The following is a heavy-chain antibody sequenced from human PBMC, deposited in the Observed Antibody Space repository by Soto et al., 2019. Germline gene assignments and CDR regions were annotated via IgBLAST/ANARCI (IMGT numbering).Heavy chain of an antibody. D-gene: IGHD6-6*01. CDR3: ARDVYSGSGDAFDL. Sequence: QVQLVQSGAEVKKPGASVKVSCKTSGYTFHIYGITWVRQAPGRGLEWMGWISTYTGKTDYAQSLQGRVTMTTDTSTGTAYLEVRSLRSDDTAVYFCARDVYSGSGDAFDLWGQETMVTVSS. CDR2: ISTYTGKT. CDR1: GYTFHIYG. V-gene: IGHV1-18*01. J-gene: IGHJ3*01.